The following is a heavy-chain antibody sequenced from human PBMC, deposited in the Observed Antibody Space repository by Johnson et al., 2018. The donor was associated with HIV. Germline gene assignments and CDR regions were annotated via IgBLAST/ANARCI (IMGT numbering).Heavy chain of an antibody. J-gene: IGHJ3*02. CDR3: ASSQGSGEGAFDI. CDR2: INQDGSEK. CDR1: GLTLSSYV. Sequence: VQLVESGGGLVQPGGSLRLSCAASGLTLSSYVMHWVRQAPGKGLEWVANINQDGSEKYYVDSVKGRFTISRDNAKNSLFLQMKSLRAEDTAVYYCASSQGSGEGAFDIWGQGTMVTVSS. V-gene: IGHV3-7*03.